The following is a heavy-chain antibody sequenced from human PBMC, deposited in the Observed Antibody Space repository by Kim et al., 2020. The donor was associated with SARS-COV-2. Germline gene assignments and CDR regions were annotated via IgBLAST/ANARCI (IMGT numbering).Heavy chain of an antibody. CDR2: IYSGGST. V-gene: IGHV3-53*01. CDR1: GFTVSSNY. D-gene: IGHD3-10*01. Sequence: GGSLRLSCAASGFTVSSNYMSWVRQAPGKGLEWVSVIYSGGSTYYADSVKGRFTISRDNSKNTLYLQMNSLRAEDTAVYYCARDLPYGSGSYYRYYGMDVWGQGTTVTVSS. CDR3: ARDLPYGSGSYYRYYGMDV. J-gene: IGHJ6*02.